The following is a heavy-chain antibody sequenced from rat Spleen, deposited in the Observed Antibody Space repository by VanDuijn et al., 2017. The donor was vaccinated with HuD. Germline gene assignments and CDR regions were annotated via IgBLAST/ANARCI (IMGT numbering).Heavy chain of an antibody. V-gene: IGHV2-72*01. J-gene: IGHJ4*01. Sequence: QVQLKESGPGLVQPSQTLSLTCTVSGFSLTSNGVGWVRQPLGKGLVWMGIIWAGGGTNHNSAVQSRLSISRDTSKSQVFLKRNSLEPEEAGTYYCARHRRGASGVMDVWGQGASVTVSS. D-gene: IGHD1-11*01. CDR2: IWAGGGT. CDR1: GFSLTSNG. CDR3: ARHRRGASGVMDV.